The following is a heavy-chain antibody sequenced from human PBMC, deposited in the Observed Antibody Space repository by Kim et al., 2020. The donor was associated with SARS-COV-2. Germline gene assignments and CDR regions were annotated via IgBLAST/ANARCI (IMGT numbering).Heavy chain of an antibody. Sequence: SETLSLTCTVSGGSISSGGYYWNWIRQHPGKGLEWIGYIYYSGRTYYNPSLKSRVTISVDTSKNQFSLRLSSVTAADTAVYYCARGYCSSTSCFGVYYFYSMDVWGQGTTVTVSS. CDR3: ARGYCSSTSCFGVYYFYSMDV. CDR1: GGSISSGGYY. V-gene: IGHV4-31*03. D-gene: IGHD2-2*01. J-gene: IGHJ6*02. CDR2: IYYSGRT.